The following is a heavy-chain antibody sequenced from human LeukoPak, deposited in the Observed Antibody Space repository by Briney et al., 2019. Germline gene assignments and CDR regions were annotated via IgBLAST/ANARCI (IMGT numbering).Heavy chain of an antibody. CDR1: GYTFTGYY. CDR3: ARVENYPLSRGGFYYYIDV. J-gene: IGHJ6*03. D-gene: IGHD1-7*01. V-gene: IGHV1-2*02. Sequence: ASVKVSCKASGYTFTGYYMHWVRQAPGRGLEWMGWINPKSGGTSYAQKFQGRVTMTRDTSISTAYMELSSLRSDDTAVYYCARVENYPLSRGGFYYYIDVWGKGTTDTVSS. CDR2: INPKSGGT.